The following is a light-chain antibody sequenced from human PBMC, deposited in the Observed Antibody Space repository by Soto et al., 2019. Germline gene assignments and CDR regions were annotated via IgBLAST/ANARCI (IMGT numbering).Light chain of an antibody. CDR1: SSNIGAGRD. CDR2: DSN. Sequence: QSVLTQPPSVSGAPGQRVIISCTWSSSNIGAGRDVHWYRQFPGEAPKFLISDSNHRPSGVPDRFSVSKSGASASLAITGLRAEDEGDYFCQSYGTSLSGLYVFGTGTKVTV. V-gene: IGLV1-40*01. J-gene: IGLJ1*01. CDR3: QSYGTSLSGLYV.